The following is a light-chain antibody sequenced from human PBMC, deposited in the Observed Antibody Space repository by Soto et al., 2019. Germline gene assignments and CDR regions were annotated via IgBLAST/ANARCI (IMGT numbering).Light chain of an antibody. CDR1: QDISNY. CDR2: DAS. J-gene: IGKJ4*01. CDR3: QQYDNLLLT. Sequence: DIQMTQSPSSLSASVGARVTITCQASQDISNYLNWYQQKPGKAPKLLIYDASNLETGVPSRFSGSGSGTDFTFTISSLQPEDIATYYCQQYDNLLLTFGGGTKVDIK. V-gene: IGKV1-33*01.